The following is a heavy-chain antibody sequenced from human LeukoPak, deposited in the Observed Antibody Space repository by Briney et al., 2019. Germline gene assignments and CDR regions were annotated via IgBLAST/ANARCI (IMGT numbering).Heavy chain of an antibody. CDR1: GFTFSSYG. CDR2: ISYDGSNK. D-gene: IGHD2-15*01. V-gene: IGHV3-30*18. CDR3: AKEGHFYCSGGSCYLDY. J-gene: IGHJ4*02. Sequence: GGSLRLSCAASGFTFSSYGMPWVRQAPGKGLEWVAVISYDGSNKYYADSVKGRFTISRDNSKNALYLQINSLRAEDTAVYYCAKEGHFYCSGGSCYLDYWGQGTLVTVSS.